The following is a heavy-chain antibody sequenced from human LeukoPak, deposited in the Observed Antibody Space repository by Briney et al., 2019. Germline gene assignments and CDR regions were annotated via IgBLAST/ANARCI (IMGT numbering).Heavy chain of an antibody. V-gene: IGHV3-23*01. CDR1: GFTFSSYG. CDR3: AKVRDSSGINS. J-gene: IGHJ4*02. D-gene: IGHD2-15*01. Sequence: GGSLRLSCAASGFTFSSYGMTWVRQAPGKGLDWVSSISGNGSGTYYADSVKGRFTISRDNSKNTLYLQMHSLRAEDTAVYYCAKVRDSSGINSWGQGTPVTVSS. CDR2: ISGNGSGT.